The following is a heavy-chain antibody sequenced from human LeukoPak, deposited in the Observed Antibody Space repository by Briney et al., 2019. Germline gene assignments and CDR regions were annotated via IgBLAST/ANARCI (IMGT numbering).Heavy chain of an antibody. J-gene: IGHJ3*02. V-gene: IGHV4-59*01. CDR3: HGDYIAFDI. Sequence: PSETLSLTCTVSGGSISSYYWSWIRQPPGERLEWIGYIYYSGSTNYNPSLKSRVTISVDTSKNQFSLKLSSVTAADTAVYYCHGDYIAFDIWGQGTMVTVSS. CDR2: IYYSGST. CDR1: GGSISSYY. D-gene: IGHD4-17*01.